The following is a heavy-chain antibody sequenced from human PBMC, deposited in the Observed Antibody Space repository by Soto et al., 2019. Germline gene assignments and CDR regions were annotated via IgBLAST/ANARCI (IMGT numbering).Heavy chain of an antibody. CDR2: INHSGST. CDR3: ARADCSGGSCRRPFDY. CDR1: GGSFSGYY. J-gene: IGHJ4*02. Sequence: PSETLSLTCAVYGGSFSGYYWSWIRQPPGKGLEWIGEINHSGSTNYNPSLKGRVTISVDTSKNQFSLKLSSVTAADTAVYYCARADCSGGSCRRPFDYWGQGTLVTVSS. D-gene: IGHD2-15*01. V-gene: IGHV4-34*01.